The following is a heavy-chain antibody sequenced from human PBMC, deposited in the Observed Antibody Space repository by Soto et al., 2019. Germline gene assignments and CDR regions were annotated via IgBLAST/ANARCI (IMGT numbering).Heavy chain of an antibody. V-gene: IGHV3-64D*06. Sequence: PGGSLRLSCSASGFTFSSYAMHWVRQAPGKGLEYVSAISSNGGSTYYADSVKGRFTISRDNSKNTLYLQMSSLRAEDTAVYYCVVDSSGYYPMYQVWGQGTLVTVSS. CDR3: VVDSSGYYPMYQV. CDR2: ISSNGGST. J-gene: IGHJ4*02. CDR1: GFTFSSYA. D-gene: IGHD3-22*01.